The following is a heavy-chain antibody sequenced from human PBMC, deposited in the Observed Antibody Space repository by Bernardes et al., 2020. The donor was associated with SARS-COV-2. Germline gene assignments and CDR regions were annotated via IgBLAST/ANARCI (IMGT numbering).Heavy chain of an antibody. J-gene: IGHJ4*02. Sequence: SVKVSCKTSGYSFTAYVIIWVRQAPGQGLESMGWISAYNGYTNYVQKFQGRVTMTTDTSTSTASMELRSLRSDDTAVYYCARGLISDCSGGRCYPDYGDYFDHWGQGTLLTVSS. D-gene: IGHD2-15*01. CDR3: ARGLISDCSGGRCYPDYGDYFDH. V-gene: IGHV1-18*01. CDR2: ISAYNGYT. CDR1: GYSFTAYV.